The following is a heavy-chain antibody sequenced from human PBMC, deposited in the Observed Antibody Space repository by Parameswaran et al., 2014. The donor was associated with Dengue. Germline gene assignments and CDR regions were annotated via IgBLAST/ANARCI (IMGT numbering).Heavy chain of an antibody. Sequence: ASETLSLTCTVSGGSISSSSYYWGWIRQPPGKGLEWIGSIYYSGSTYYNPSLKSRVTISVDTSKNQFSLKLSSVTAADTAVYYCAPVVWAPAANPGYWGQGTLVTVSS. CDR3: APVVWAPAANPGY. D-gene: IGHD2-2*01. CDR2: IYYSGST. CDR1: GGSISSSSYY. V-gene: IGHV4-39*01. J-gene: IGHJ4*02.